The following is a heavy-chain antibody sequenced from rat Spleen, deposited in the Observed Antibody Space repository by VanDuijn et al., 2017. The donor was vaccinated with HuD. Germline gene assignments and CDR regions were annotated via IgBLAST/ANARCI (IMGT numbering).Heavy chain of an antibody. CDR2: ISYDGSRT. CDR3: ARGGFFRF. Sequence: EVQLVESGGGLVQPGRSLKLSCAASGFTFINYGMAWVRQAPTRGLEWVAAISYDGSRTYYRDSVKGRFTISIDNAKSSLYLQMDSLRSEDTATYYCARGGFFRFWGQGVMVTVSS. D-gene: IGHD1-6*01. J-gene: IGHJ2*01. CDR1: GFTFINYG. V-gene: IGHV5-29*01.